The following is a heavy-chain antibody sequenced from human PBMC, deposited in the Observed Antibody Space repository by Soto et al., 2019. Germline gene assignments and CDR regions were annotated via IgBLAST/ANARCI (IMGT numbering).Heavy chain of an antibody. CDR2: IVVGSGNT. CDR3: AADGLPHITILRLVTDY. Sequence: GASVKVSCKASGFTFTSSAMQWVRQARGQRLEWIGWIVVGSGNTNYAQKFQERVTITRDMSTSTAYMELSSLRSEDTAVYYCAADGLPHITILRLVTDYWAQGTLVTGSS. V-gene: IGHV1-58*02. CDR1: GFTFTSSA. D-gene: IGHD3-9*01. J-gene: IGHJ4*02.